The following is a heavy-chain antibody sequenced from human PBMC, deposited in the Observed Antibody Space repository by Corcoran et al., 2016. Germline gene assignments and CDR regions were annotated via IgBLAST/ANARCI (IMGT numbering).Heavy chain of an antibody. CDR1: GFTVSSNY. J-gene: IGHJ4*02. V-gene: IGHV3-53*01. CDR2: LYSGGRT. Sequence: EVQLVESGGGLIQPGGSLRLSCAASGFTVSSNYMSWVRQAPGKGLEWVSVLYSGGRTYYADSVKGRFTISRDNSKNTLYLQMNSRRAEDTAVYYCARFGGDPYYFDYWGQGTLVTVSS. D-gene: IGHD2-21*02. CDR3: ARFGGDPYYFDY.